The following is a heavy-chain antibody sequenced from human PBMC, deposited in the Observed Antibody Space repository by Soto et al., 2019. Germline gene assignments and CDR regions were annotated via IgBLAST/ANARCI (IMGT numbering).Heavy chain of an antibody. J-gene: IGHJ6*02. CDR3: AKDVAAYYYGMDV. CDR2: ISYDGSNK. D-gene: IGHD6-13*01. V-gene: IGHV3-30*18. CDR1: GFIFSTYG. Sequence: GGSLRLSCAASGFIFSTYGMHWVRQAPGRGLEWVAVISYDGSNKYYADSVKGRFTISRDNSKNTLYLQMNSLRAEDTAVYYCAKDVAAYYYGMDVWGQGTTVTVSS.